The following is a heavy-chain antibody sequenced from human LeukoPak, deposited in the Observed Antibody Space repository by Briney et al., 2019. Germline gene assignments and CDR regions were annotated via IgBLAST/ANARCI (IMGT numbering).Heavy chain of an antibody. D-gene: IGHD3-10*01. Sequence: GASVKVSCKSSGYNFDNYGIGWVRQAPGQGLEWMGWISPYSGNTNYGQKLQGRVTMTTDTSTNTAYMELRRLSLDDTAIYYCARGEFPLDAFDIWGQGTMVTVSS. CDR1: GYNFDNYG. CDR2: ISPYSGNT. J-gene: IGHJ3*02. CDR3: ARGEFPLDAFDI. V-gene: IGHV1-18*01.